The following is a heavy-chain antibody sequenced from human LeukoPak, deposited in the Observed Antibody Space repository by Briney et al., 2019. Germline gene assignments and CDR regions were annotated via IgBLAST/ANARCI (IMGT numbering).Heavy chain of an antibody. V-gene: IGHV3-7*01. J-gene: IGHJ4*02. Sequence: PGGSLRPSCAASGFTFSSYWMTWVRQAPGKGLEWVANIKPDGSVGCYVDSVRGRFVISRDNAGNSLYLQMNSLRVEDTAVYYCTQNLVAAAGDHWGQGTLLIVSS. CDR2: IKPDGSVG. D-gene: IGHD6-13*01. CDR3: TQNLVAAAGDH. CDR1: GFTFSSYW.